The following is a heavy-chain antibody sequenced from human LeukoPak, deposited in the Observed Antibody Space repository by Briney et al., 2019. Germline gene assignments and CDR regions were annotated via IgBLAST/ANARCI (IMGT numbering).Heavy chain of an antibody. CDR2: IKQDGSEE. D-gene: IGHD5-18*01. CDR3: ARWAGVTDY. V-gene: IGHV3-7*01. J-gene: IGHJ4*02. Sequence: PGGSLRLSCAASGFTITNYWMSWVRQAPGKGPEWVANIKQDGSEEYYADSVKGRLTISRDNGKNSLNLQMNSLRAEDTAVYYCARWAGVTDYWGQGTLVTVSS. CDR1: GFTITNYW.